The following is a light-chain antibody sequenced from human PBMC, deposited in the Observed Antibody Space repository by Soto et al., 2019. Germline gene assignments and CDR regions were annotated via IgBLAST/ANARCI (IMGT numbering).Light chain of an antibody. CDR2: GAS. J-gene: IGKJ5*01. Sequence: EIVFAPSPSTLSLSPGERATLSCRARQSVSSSYLAWYQQRPGQAPRLLIYGASSRATGIPDRFSGSGSGTEFTLTISSLQSEDFAVYYCQQYNSWPPITFGQGTRLEIK. CDR1: QSVSSSY. CDR3: QQYNSWPPIT. V-gene: IGKV3-20*01.